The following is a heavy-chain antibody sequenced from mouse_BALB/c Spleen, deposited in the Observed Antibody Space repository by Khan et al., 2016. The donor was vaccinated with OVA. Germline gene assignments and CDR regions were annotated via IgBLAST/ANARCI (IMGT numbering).Heavy chain of an antibody. D-gene: IGHD1-1*01. CDR3: VRGGAYYRNGGWFAY. J-gene: IGHJ3*01. CDR1: GYTFTSYT. CDR2: INPSNGYT. Sequence: QIQLVQSGAELARPGASVKLSCTASGYTFTSYTIHWIKLRPGQGLEWIGYINPSNGYTNYNQKFKDQATLTADKSSTTAYMQLSSLTSDDSAVNICVRGGAYYRNGGWFAYWGQGTLVTVSA. V-gene: IGHV1-4*01.